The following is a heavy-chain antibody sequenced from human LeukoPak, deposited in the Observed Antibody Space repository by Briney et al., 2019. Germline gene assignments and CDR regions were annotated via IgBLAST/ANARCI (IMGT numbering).Heavy chain of an antibody. D-gene: IGHD1-26*01. V-gene: IGHV3-74*01. CDR3: ARAVGGGSYFGGDY. Sequence: GGSLRLSCAASGFTVSTYWMHWVRQAPGKGLVWVARISTDGSTTNYADSVKGRFTISRDNAKNTLYLQVNSLRAEDTALYYCARAVGGGSYFGGDYWGQGTLVTVSS. CDR2: ISTDGSTT. CDR1: GFTVSTYW. J-gene: IGHJ4*02.